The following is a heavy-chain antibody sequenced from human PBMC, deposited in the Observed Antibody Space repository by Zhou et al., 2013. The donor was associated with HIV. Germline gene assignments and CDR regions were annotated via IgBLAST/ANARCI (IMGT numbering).Heavy chain of an antibody. Sequence: QVQLVQSGAEVKNPGSSVKVSCKTSGGTFSSHGISWVRQTPGQGLEWMGRIIPIYGIVNYAQKFQGKVRISADRATSTAYLDLSSLRFEDTAVYYCARDVGYSESYRKATTYFDPWGQGTLVTVS. V-gene: IGHV1-69*04. J-gene: IGHJ5*02. D-gene: IGHD1-26*01. CDR2: IIPIYGIV. CDR1: GGTFSSHG. CDR3: ARDVGYSESYRKATTYFDP.